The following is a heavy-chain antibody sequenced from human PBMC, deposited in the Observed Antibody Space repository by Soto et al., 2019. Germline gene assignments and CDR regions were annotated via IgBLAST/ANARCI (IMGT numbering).Heavy chain of an antibody. CDR1: GFTFSAYA. Sequence: GSLRISCAASGFTFSAYAMYWVRQAPGKGLEWVAVISYDGNGKHYADSVKGRFTISRDENDNTLFLQMNILRPEDTAVYYCARDRYLDSSAFDYWGQGTLVTVSS. J-gene: IGHJ4*02. D-gene: IGHD3-9*01. CDR2: ISYDGNGK. CDR3: ARDRYLDSSAFDY. V-gene: IGHV3-30-3*01.